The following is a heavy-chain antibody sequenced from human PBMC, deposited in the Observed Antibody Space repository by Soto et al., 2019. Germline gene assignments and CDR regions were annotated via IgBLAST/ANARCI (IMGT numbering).Heavy chain of an antibody. CDR1: GGSISSGGYS. D-gene: IGHD3-10*01. CDR2: IYHSGST. J-gene: IGHJ5*02. CDR3: ARYGSASLATGNWFDP. Sequence: SETLSLTCAVSGGSISSGGYSWSWIRQPPGKGLEWIGYIYHSGSTYYNPSLKSRVTISVDRSKNQFSLKLSSLTAADTAVYYCARYGSASLATGNWFDPWGQGTLVTVSS. V-gene: IGHV4-30-2*01.